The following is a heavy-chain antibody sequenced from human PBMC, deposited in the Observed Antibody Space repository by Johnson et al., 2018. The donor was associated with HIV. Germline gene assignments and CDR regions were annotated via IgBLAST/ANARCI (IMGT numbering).Heavy chain of an antibody. CDR3: AKDGGARGSSWYEGVFDI. D-gene: IGHD6-13*01. CDR1: GFTVSSNY. CDR2: IYSGGGT. V-gene: IGHV3-66*02. J-gene: IGHJ3*02. Sequence: VQLVESGGGLVQPGGSLRLSCTASGFTVSSNYMSWVRQAPGTGLAWVSVIYSGGGTYHADSVKGRFTISSANSKNTLYLQINSLRAEDTAVYYCAKDGGARGSSWYEGVFDIWGQGTMVTVSS.